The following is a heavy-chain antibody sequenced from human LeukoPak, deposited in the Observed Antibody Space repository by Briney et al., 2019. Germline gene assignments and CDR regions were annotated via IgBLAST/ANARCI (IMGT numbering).Heavy chain of an antibody. Sequence: ASVKVSCKASGYTFTGYYMHWVRQAPGQGREGMGWINPNSGGANYAQKFQGRVTMTRDTSISTAYMELSRLRSDDTAVYYCVRGGYSGYDFDYWGQGALVTVSS. CDR2: INPNSGGA. CDR1: GYTFTGYY. D-gene: IGHD5-12*01. J-gene: IGHJ4*02. V-gene: IGHV1-2*02. CDR3: VRGGYSGYDFDY.